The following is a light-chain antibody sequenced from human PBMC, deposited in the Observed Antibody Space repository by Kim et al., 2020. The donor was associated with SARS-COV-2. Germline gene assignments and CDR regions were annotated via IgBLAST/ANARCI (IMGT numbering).Light chain of an antibody. Sequence: QSVLIQPPSASGTPGQTATISCSGSRPNIGNNYVYWYQHLAGVAPKLLIYRTNLRPAGVPDRFAGSKSDTSASLTISGLRSEDEGDYYCLTWDDSLSGRVFGGGTQLTVL. J-gene: IGLJ2*01. CDR2: RTN. V-gene: IGLV1-47*01. CDR1: RPNIGNNY. CDR3: LTWDDSLSGRV.